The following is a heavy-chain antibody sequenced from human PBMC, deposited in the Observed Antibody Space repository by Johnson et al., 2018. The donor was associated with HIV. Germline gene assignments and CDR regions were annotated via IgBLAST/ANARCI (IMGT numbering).Heavy chain of an antibody. D-gene: IGHD6-13*01. CDR2: ISGSGGST. J-gene: IGHJ3*02. Sequence: MQLVESGGGLVQPGGSLRLSCAASGFTFSSYAMSWVRQAPGKGLEWVSAISGSGGSTYYADSVKGRFTISRDNSKNTLYLQMNSLRAEDTALYYCARERTPAAAGTHDAFDIWGQGTMVTVSS. V-gene: IGHV3-23*04. CDR1: GFTFSSYA. CDR3: ARERTPAAAGTHDAFDI.